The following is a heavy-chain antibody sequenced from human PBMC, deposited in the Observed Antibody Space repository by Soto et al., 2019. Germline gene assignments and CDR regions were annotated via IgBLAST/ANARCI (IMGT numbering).Heavy chain of an antibody. D-gene: IGHD1-26*01. Sequence: PGGSLRLSCAASGFTFSSYAMSWVRQAPGKGLEWVSAISGSGGSTYYADSVKGRFTISRDNSKNTLYLQMNSLRAEDTAVYYSAKDFIVGATPAPYYFDYWGQGTLVTVSS. J-gene: IGHJ4*02. CDR3: AKDFIVGATPAPYYFDY. V-gene: IGHV3-23*01. CDR2: ISGSGGST. CDR1: GFTFSSYA.